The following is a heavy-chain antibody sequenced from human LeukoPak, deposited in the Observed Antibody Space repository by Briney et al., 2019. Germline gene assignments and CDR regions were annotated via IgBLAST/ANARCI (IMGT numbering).Heavy chain of an antibody. Sequence: PGGSLRLSCAASGFTFSSYAMSWVRQAPGKGLEWVSAISGSGGSTYYADSVKGRFTISRDNSKNTLYQQMNSLRAEDTAVYYCAKDLGGWDCSSTSCQNYGMDVWGQGTTVTVSS. J-gene: IGHJ6*02. CDR3: AKDLGGWDCSSTSCQNYGMDV. V-gene: IGHV3-23*01. D-gene: IGHD2-2*01. CDR1: GFTFSSYA. CDR2: ISGSGGST.